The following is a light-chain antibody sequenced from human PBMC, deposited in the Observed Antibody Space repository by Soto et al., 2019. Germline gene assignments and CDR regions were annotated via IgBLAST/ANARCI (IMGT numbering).Light chain of an antibody. CDR3: QRHGAT. J-gene: IGKJ1*01. Sequence: EIVLTQSPGTLSLSPGERATLSFRASQSVSSSDLAWYQQKPGQAPRLLIYGASSRATGIPDRFSGSGSGTDFTLTISGLEPEDSAAYYCQRHGATFGQGTKVDIK. CDR1: QSVSSSD. V-gene: IGKV3-20*01. CDR2: GAS.